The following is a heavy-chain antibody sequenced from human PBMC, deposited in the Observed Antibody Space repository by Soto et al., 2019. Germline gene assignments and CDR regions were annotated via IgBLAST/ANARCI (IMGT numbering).Heavy chain of an antibody. CDR2: IIPVFGTA. D-gene: IGHD4-17*01. Sequence: QVQLVQSEAEVKKPGSSVKVSCKASGGTLSNYGISWVRQAPGQGLEWMGGIIPVFGTANYAQKFQGRVTITADESTTTVYMDVSSLRSDDTAVYYCARGDATKIVVTTYYGMDVWGQGTTVTVSS. CDR3: ARGDATKIVVTTYYGMDV. V-gene: IGHV1-69*12. CDR1: GGTLSNYG. J-gene: IGHJ6*02.